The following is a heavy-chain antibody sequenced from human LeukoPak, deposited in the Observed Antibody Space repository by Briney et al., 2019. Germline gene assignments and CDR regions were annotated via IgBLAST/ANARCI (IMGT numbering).Heavy chain of an antibody. V-gene: IGHV5-51*01. D-gene: IGHD3-22*01. CDR1: GYSFTSYW. Sequence: GESLKISCKGSGYSFTSYWIGWVRQIPGKGLEWMGIIYPGDSDTRYSPSFQGQVTISADKSISTASLQWSSLKASDTALYYCARLGREKSYYYDSSGYYYYYYYMDVWGKGTTVTVSS. CDR3: ARLGREKSYYYDSSGYYYYYYYMDV. J-gene: IGHJ6*03. CDR2: IYPGDSDT.